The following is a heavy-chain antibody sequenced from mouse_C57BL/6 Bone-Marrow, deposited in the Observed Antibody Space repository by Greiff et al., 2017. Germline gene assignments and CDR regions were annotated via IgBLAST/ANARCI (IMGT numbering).Heavy chain of an antibody. Sequence: EVQLQQSGAELVRPGASVKLSCTASGFNIKDDYMHWVKQRPEQGLEWIGWIDPENGDTEYASKFQGKATITADTSSNTAYLQLSSLTSEDTAVYYCTTDDYDIRYAMDYWGQGTSVTGSS. D-gene: IGHD2-4*01. V-gene: IGHV14-4*01. CDR2: IDPENGDT. CDR3: TTDDYDIRYAMDY. CDR1: GFNIKDDY. J-gene: IGHJ4*01.